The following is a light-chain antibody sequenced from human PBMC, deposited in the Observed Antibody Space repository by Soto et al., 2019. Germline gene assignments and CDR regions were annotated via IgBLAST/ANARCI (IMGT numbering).Light chain of an antibody. CDR3: QAWDGNIVV. V-gene: IGLV3-1*01. CDR1: TLGEKY. J-gene: IGLJ2*01. Sequence: SYELTQPPSVSVSPGQTATIPCSGDTLGEKYVSWYQHMPGQSPVLVIYLDSKRPSGIPERFSGSNSGNTATLIISETQAMDEADYYCQAWDGNIVVFGGGTKLTVL. CDR2: LDS.